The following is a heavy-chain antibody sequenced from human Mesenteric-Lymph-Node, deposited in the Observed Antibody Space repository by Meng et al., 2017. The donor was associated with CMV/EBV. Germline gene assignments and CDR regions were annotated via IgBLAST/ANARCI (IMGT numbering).Heavy chain of an antibody. V-gene: IGHV3-11*01. Sequence: GESLKISCAASGFTFSDYYMNWIRQAPGKGLEWVSYISSSGSTIYYADSVKGRFTISRDNAKNSMYLQMNSLRAEDTAVYYCARDSSLTIFGLSPGMDVWGQRTTVTVSS. D-gene: IGHD3-3*01. CDR3: ARDSSLTIFGLSPGMDV. CDR1: GFTFSDYY. J-gene: IGHJ6*02. CDR2: ISSSGSTI.